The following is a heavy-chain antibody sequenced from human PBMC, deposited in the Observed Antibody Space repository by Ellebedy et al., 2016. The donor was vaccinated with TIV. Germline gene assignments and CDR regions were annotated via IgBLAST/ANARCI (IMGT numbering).Heavy chain of an antibody. V-gene: IGHV3-66*01. CDR3: ARDIDY. Sequence: GESLKISXAASGITVSNNYMRWVRQAPGKGLEWVSLMYSSGTTHYADSVKGRFTISRDSSKNTLYLHMNSLRAEDTAVYYCARDIDYWGQGTLVTVSS. CDR1: GITVSNNY. CDR2: MYSSGTT. J-gene: IGHJ4*02.